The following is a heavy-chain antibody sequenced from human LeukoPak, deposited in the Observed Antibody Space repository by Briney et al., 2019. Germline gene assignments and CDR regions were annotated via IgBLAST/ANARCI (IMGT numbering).Heavy chain of an antibody. D-gene: IGHD2-2*01. CDR3: ARHDAPGWAVVVPAAIRNSPYYFDY. CDR1: GFTFSRYN. Sequence: GGSLRLSCAASGFTFSRYNMNWVRQAPGKGLEWVSSISSSSSYIYYADSVKGRFTISRDNAKNSLYLQMNSLRAEDTAVYYCARHDAPGWAVVVPAAIRNSPYYFDYWGQGTLVTVSS. J-gene: IGHJ4*02. V-gene: IGHV3-21*01. CDR2: ISSSSSYI.